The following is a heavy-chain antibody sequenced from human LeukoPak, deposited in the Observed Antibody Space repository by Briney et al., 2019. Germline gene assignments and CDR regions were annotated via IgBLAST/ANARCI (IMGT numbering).Heavy chain of an antibody. Sequence: GESLKISCKGSGYSFTSYWIGWVRQMPGKGLEWMGIIYPGDSDTRYSPSFQGQVTISADKSITTAYLQWSSLKASDTAMYYCARQADLDTAMGDYWGQGTLVTVSS. CDR2: IYPGDSDT. D-gene: IGHD5-18*01. CDR1: GYSFTSYW. CDR3: ARQADLDTAMGDY. J-gene: IGHJ4*02. V-gene: IGHV5-51*01.